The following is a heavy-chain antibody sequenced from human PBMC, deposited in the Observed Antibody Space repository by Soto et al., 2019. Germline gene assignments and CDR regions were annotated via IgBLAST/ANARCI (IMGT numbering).Heavy chain of an antibody. V-gene: IGHV3-23*01. CDR2: ISGSGGST. CDR3: AKDRGFGSSWYGGWFDP. Sequence: GGSLRLSCAASGFTFSSYAMSWVRQAPGKGLEWVSAISGSGGSTYYADSVKGRFTISRDNSKNTLYLQMNSLRAEDTAVYYCAKDRGFGSSWYGGWFDPWGQGTLVTVSS. CDR1: GFTFSSYA. J-gene: IGHJ5*02. D-gene: IGHD6-13*01.